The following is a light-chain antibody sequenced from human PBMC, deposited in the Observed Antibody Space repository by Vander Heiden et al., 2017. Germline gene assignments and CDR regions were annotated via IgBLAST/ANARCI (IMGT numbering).Light chain of an antibody. J-gene: IGKJ1*01. CDR2: DAS. CDR1: QSITTW. V-gene: IGKV1-5*01. Sequence: DIQMTQSPSTLSASVGDRVTIPCRASQSITTWLAWYQQKPGKAPKLLIYDASNLRSGVPSRFSGSGSGTDFSLTISSLQPDDFATYYCQQYSIDSPTFGQGTKVEI. CDR3: QQYSIDSPT.